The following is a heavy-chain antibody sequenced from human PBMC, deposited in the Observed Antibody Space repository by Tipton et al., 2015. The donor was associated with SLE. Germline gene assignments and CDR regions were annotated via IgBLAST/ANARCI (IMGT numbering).Heavy chain of an antibody. CDR3: ARDVPPYNFDTSGYYFGMDV. D-gene: IGHD3-22*01. CDR2: ISSSGTTI. Sequence: SLRLSCAGSGFTFSDYYMSWIRQAPGKGLEWVSYISSSGTTIYNADSVKGRFTIYRDNAKNSLYLQMNSLRAEDTAVYYCARDVPPYNFDTSGYYFGMDVWGQGTTVTVSS. V-gene: IGHV3-11*04. J-gene: IGHJ6*02. CDR1: GFTFSDYY.